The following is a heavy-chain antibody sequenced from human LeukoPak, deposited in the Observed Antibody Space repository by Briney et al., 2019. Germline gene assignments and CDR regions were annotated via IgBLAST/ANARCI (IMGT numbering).Heavy chain of an antibody. V-gene: IGHV3-30*18. D-gene: IGHD2-21*02. CDR3: AKVHIVVVTATNAFDI. CDR1: GFTFSSYG. Sequence: GGSLRLSCAASGFTFSSYGMHWVRQAPGKGLEWVAVISYDGSNKYYADSVKGRFTISRDNSKNTLYLQMNSLRAEDTAVYYCAKVHIVVVTATNAFDIWGQGTMVTVSS. CDR2: ISYDGSNK. J-gene: IGHJ3*02.